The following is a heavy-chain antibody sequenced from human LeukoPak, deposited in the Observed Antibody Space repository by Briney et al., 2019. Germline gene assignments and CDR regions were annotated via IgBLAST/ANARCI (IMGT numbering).Heavy chain of an antibody. J-gene: IGHJ4*02. D-gene: IGHD6-19*01. CDR3: AKAYSSGWAPYDY. CDR2: ITVSGDTT. Sequence: GSLTLSCAASGFTLSSHVMSWVRQAPGKGLEWVSDITVSGDTTHYADSVNGRFTISRDNSESTLSLQMTSLRAEDTAVYYCAKAYSSGWAPYDYWGQGTIVPVSS. V-gene: IGHV3-23*01. CDR1: GFTLSSHV.